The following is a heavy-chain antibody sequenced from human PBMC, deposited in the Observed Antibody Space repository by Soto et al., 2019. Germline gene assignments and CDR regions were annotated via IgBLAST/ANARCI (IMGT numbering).Heavy chain of an antibody. Sequence: GGSLRLSCAASGFTFSNSWMHWVRQAPGKGLVWVSYINSDGSTTTYADSVKGRFTISRDNAKNTVYLQITSLTAEDTAVYYCATDRSYTTDYWGQGTLLTVSS. CDR1: GFTFSNSW. V-gene: IGHV3-74*01. D-gene: IGHD1-26*01. CDR2: INSDGSTT. CDR3: ATDRSYTTDY. J-gene: IGHJ4*02.